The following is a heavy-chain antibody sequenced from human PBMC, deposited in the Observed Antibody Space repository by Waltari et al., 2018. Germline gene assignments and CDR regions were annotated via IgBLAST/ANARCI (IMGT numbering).Heavy chain of an antibody. CDR3: AIDYYDRRPLDY. CDR1: GFTFSSYS. D-gene: IGHD3-22*01. V-gene: IGHV3-21*01. J-gene: IGHJ4*02. CDR2: ISSSSSYI. Sequence: EVQLVESGGGLVKPGGSLRLSCAASGFTFSSYSMNWVRQAPGKGLEWVSSISSSSSYIYYADSVKGRFTISRDNAKNSLYLQMNSLRAEDTAVYYCAIDYYDRRPLDYWGQGTLVTVSS.